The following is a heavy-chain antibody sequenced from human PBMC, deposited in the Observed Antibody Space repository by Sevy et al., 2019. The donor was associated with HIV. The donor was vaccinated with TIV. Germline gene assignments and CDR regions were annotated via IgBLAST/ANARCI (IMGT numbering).Heavy chain of an antibody. CDR1: GFTFSDYY. D-gene: IGHD3-10*01. CDR3: AGEKVLWFGEASRFYGMDV. Sequence: GGSLRLSCAASGFTFSDYYMSWIRQAPGKGLEWVSYISSSGSTIYYADSVKGRFTISRDNAKNSLYLQMNSLRAEDTAVYYCAGEKVLWFGEASRFYGMDVWGQGTTVTVSS. V-gene: IGHV3-11*01. CDR2: ISSSGSTI. J-gene: IGHJ6*02.